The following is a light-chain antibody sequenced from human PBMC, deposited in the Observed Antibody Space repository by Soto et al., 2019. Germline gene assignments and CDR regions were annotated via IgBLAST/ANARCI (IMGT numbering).Light chain of an antibody. V-gene: IGLV2-14*01. CDR3: SSYTSSSPYVV. Sequence: QSALTQPASVSGSPGQSITISCTGTSSDVGGYNYVSWYQQHPGKAPKLMIYDVSNRPSGVSNRFSGSKSGNTASLTISGLQAEDEVDYYCSSYTSSSPYVVFGGVTKVTVL. CDR2: DVS. CDR1: SSDVGGYNY. J-gene: IGLJ2*01.